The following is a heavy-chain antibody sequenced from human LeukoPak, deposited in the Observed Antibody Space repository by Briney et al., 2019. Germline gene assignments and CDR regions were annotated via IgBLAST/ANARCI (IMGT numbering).Heavy chain of an antibody. CDR2: IKEDGSEK. CDR3: AKTMGAIDHDY. V-gene: IGHV3-7*03. D-gene: IGHD1-26*01. Sequence: QPGGSLELSCAPSGFTFSSYWMTWVRQAPGKGLEWVANIKEDGSEKYYVDSVKGRFTISRDNAKNSLYLQMNSLRAEDTAVYYCAKTMGAIDHDYWGQGTLVTVSS. CDR1: GFTFSSYW. J-gene: IGHJ4*02.